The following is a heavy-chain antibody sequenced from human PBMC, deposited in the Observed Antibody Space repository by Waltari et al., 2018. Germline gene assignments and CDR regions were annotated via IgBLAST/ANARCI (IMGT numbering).Heavy chain of an antibody. V-gene: IGHV4-61*02. Sequence: QVQLQESGPGLVKPSQTLSLTCTVSGGSISSGSYYWSWIRQPAGKGLEWIGRIYTSGSTNYNPSLKSRVTISVDTSKNQFSLKLSSVTAADTAVYYCARDSGYSGYDGDAFDIWGQGTMVTVSS. CDR3: ARDSGYSGYDGDAFDI. CDR2: IYTSGST. CDR1: GGSISSGSYY. D-gene: IGHD5-12*01. J-gene: IGHJ3*02.